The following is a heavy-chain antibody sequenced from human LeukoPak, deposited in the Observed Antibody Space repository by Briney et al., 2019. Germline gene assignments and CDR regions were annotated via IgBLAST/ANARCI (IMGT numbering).Heavy chain of an antibody. CDR2: IKKDGSEK. J-gene: IGHJ5*02. Sequence: PGGSLRLSCAASGFTFSSYWMSWVRQAPGKGLEWVANIKKDGSEKYYVDSVKGRFTISRDNAKNSLYLQMNSLRAEDTAVYYCARGVEGYCSSTSCYDWFDPWGQGTLVTVSS. CDR3: ARGVEGYCSSTSCYDWFDP. D-gene: IGHD2-2*01. V-gene: IGHV3-7*01. CDR1: GFTFSSYW.